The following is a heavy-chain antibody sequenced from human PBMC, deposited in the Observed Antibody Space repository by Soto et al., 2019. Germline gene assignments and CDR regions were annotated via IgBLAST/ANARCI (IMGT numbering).Heavy chain of an antibody. V-gene: IGHV1-2*02. D-gene: IGHD6-13*01. J-gene: IGHJ4*02. Sequence: ASVEVSCKASGGTFSSNASRWVRQAPGQGLEWIGWINPNRGNTIYAQNFQGRVTMTRDTSISTAYMDLSSLTSDDTAVYYCARDQSNSSTWPFDFWGQGTLVTVSS. CDR3: ARDQSNSSTWPFDF. CDR2: INPNRGNT. CDR1: GGTFSSNA.